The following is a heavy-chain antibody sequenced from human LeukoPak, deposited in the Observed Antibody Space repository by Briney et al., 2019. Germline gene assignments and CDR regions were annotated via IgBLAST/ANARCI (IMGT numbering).Heavy chain of an antibody. V-gene: IGHV3-72*01. CDR1: GFTFSDHY. CDR2: IRNKANSHTT. CDR3: VTVSSFDY. J-gene: IGHJ4*02. Sequence: GGSLRLSCAASGFTFSDHYMDWVRQAPGKGLEWVGSIRNKANSHTTEYAASVKDRFTISRDDSKTSLYLQMNSLKTEDTAVYYCVTVSSFDYWGQGTLVTVSS.